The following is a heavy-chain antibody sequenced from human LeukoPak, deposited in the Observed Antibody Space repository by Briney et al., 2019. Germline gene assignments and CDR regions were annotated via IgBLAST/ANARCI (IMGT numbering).Heavy chain of an antibody. CDR2: INPNSGNT. V-gene: IGHV1-8*01. CDR3: AGGRGIVATIYYYYCGLDV. D-gene: IGHD5-12*01. Sequence: ASVTVSFTASGYTFTIYDIDWVRQAPGQGLGWMGGINPNSGNTAYAQNFQGGVPITWKTSISTAHMQPSSLRTGDTTGFYCAGGRGIVATIYYYYCGLDVWGQGTTVSVSS. CDR1: GYTFTIYD. J-gene: IGHJ6*02.